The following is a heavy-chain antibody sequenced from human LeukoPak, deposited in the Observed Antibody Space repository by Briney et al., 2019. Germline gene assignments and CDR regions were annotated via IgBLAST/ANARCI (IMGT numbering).Heavy chain of an antibody. J-gene: IGHJ5*02. CDR3: AISIAAAGTGWFDP. CDR1: AYAFTIDD. D-gene: IGHD6-13*01. Sequence: ASVRVSSKASAYAFTIDDINWVRQATGQGLEWMGWMNPNSGNTGYAQKFQGRGTMTRNTSISTAYMELSSLRSLHTAVYYCAISIAAAGTGWFDPWGQGTLVTVSS. V-gene: IGHV1-8*01. CDR2: MNPNSGNT.